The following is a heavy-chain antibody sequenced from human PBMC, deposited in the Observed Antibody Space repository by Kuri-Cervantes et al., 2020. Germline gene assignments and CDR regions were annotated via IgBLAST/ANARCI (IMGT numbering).Heavy chain of an antibody. CDR2: IIPILGIA. J-gene: IGHJ6*02. CDR3: ARDSVGSGIKGGYYYYYYGMDV. V-gene: IGHV1-69*04. Sequence: SVKVSCKASGGTFSSYTISWVRQAPGQGLEWTGRIIPILGIANYAQKFQGRVTMTRNTSISTAYMELSSLRSEDTAVYYCARDSVGSGIKGGYYYYYYGMDVWGQGTTVTVSS. D-gene: IGHD3-10*01. CDR1: GGTFSSYT.